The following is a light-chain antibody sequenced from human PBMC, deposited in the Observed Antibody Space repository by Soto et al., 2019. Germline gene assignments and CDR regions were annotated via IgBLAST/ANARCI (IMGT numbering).Light chain of an antibody. CDR1: QSVSSNY. Sequence: EIVLTQSPGTLSLSPEQRVTLSCRASQSVSSNYLAWYQQKPGQAPRLLIYGASNRATGVPDRFSGTGSGTDFTLTISRLAPEGFAVYYCQQRSNWPPITFGQGTRLEIK. CDR3: QQRSNWPPIT. V-gene: IGKV3D-20*02. CDR2: GAS. J-gene: IGKJ5*01.